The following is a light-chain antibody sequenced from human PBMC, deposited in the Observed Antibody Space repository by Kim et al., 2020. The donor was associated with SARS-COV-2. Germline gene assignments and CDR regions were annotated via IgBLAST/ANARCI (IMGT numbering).Light chain of an antibody. V-gene: IGKV3-20*01. Sequence: LSPGERATLSCRASQSVSSSYLAWYQQKPGQAPRLLIYGASSTATGIPDRFSGSGSGTDFTLTISRLEPEDFAVYYCQQYGSSPRFGQGTKVDIK. CDR3: QQYGSSPR. CDR1: QSVSSSY. J-gene: IGKJ1*01. CDR2: GAS.